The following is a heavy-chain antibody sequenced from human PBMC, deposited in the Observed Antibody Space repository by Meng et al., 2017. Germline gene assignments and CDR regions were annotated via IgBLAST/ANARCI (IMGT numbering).Heavy chain of an antibody. CDR3: ARGRKGGTVTTLRSKQGWFDP. Sequence: GESLKISCAASGFTFSSYWMSWVRQAPGKGLEWVANINQDGSEKYYVDSVKGRFTISRDNAKNSLYLQMNSLRAEDTAVYYCARGRKGGTVTTLRSKQGWFDPWGQGTLVTFSS. J-gene: IGHJ5*02. D-gene: IGHD4-17*01. V-gene: IGHV3-7*01. CDR1: GFTFSSYW. CDR2: INQDGSEK.